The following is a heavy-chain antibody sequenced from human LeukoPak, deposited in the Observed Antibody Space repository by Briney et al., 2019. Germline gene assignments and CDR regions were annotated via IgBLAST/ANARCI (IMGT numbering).Heavy chain of an antibody. Sequence: SQTLSLTCTVSGGSISSGSYYWSWIRQPAGKGLEWIGRIYTSGSTNYNPSLKSRVTISVDTSKNQFSLKLSSVTAADTAVYYCARESGYDYLVDYWGQGTLVTVSS. CDR1: GGSISSGSYY. V-gene: IGHV4-61*02. CDR3: ARESGYDYLVDY. J-gene: IGHJ4*02. CDR2: IYTSGST. D-gene: IGHD5-12*01.